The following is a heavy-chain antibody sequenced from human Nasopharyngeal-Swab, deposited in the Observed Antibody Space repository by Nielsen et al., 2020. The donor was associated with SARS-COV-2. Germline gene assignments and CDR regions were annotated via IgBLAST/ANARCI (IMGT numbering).Heavy chain of an antibody. CDR1: GGSISGYY. CDR2: INHSGST. J-gene: IGHJ6*02. CDR3: ARVKGIAAANYYYGMDV. D-gene: IGHD6-13*01. Sequence: SETLSLTCTVSGGSISGYYWSWIRQPPGKGLEWIGEINHSGSTNYNPSLKSRVTISVDTSKNQFSLKLSSVTAADTAVYYCARVKGIAAANYYYGMDVWGQGTTVTVSS. V-gene: IGHV4-34*01.